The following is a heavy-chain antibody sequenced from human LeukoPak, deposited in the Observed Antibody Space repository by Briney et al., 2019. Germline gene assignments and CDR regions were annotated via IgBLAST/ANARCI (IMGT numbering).Heavy chain of an antibody. J-gene: IGHJ3*02. D-gene: IGHD5-18*01. CDR3: AHSQVFSYGSFHDAYDI. CDR2: IYWDDDS. CDR1: GVSLSTSGVG. Sequence: SGPTLVNPTQTLTLTCSLSGVSLSTSGVGVGWIRQPPGKALEWLALIYWDDDSRYSPSLKSRPTIAKDTSKNQVVLTLTNMDSVDTATYYCAHSQVFSYGSFHDAYDIWGLGMLVTVSS. V-gene: IGHV2-5*02.